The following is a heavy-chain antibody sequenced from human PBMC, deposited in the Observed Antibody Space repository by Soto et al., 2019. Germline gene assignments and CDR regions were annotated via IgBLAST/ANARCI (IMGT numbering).Heavy chain of an antibody. Sequence: QITLKESGPTLVKPTQTLTLTCTFSGFSLNTGGLGVGWIRQPPGKALEWLALIYWDGDKRYSPSLQSRLSISKDTSTNLVVLTMTNMDPVDTDTYYCVHSRCGGDCLRSYSSHSYHGINVWGQGDTVTVSS. CDR3: VHSRCGGDCLRSYSSHSYHGINV. V-gene: IGHV2-5*02. J-gene: IGHJ6*02. CDR1: GFSLNTGGLG. CDR2: IYWDGDK. D-gene: IGHD2-21*02.